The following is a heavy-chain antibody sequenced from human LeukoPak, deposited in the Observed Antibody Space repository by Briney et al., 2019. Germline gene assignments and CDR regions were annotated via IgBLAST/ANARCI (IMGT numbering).Heavy chain of an antibody. D-gene: IGHD6-19*01. J-gene: IGHJ4*02. CDR1: GGTFSSYA. V-gene: IGHV1-69*13. CDR3: SLAVAGTLYDY. CDR2: IIPIFGTA. Sequence: GASVKVSCKASGGTFSSYAISWVRQAPGQGLEWMGGIIPIFGTANYAQKFQGRVTITADESTSTAYMELSSLRSEDTAVYYCSLAVAGTLYDYWGQGTLVTVSS.